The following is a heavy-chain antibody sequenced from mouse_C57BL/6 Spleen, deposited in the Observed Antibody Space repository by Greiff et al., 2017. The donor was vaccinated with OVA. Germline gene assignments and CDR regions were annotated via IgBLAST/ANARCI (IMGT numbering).Heavy chain of an antibody. CDR1: GFTFSDYG. J-gene: IGHJ2*01. V-gene: IGHV5-17*01. D-gene: IGHD1-1*01. CDR3: ARGDTTVVVDY. CDR2: ICRGSGTI. Sequence: VHLVQSGAGFVKPGASLKLSCAASGFTFSDYGMHWVRQAPEQGLEWVAYICRGSGTIYYAATVKGRFTLSRDNAKNTLFLQMTRLTSEDTAMYYCARGDTTVVVDYWGQGTTLTVSA.